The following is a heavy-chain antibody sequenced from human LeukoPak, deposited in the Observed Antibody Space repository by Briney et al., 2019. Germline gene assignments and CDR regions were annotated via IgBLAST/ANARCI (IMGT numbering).Heavy chain of an antibody. D-gene: IGHD2-2*01. J-gene: IGHJ4*02. CDR3: ARGTRPFFDY. CDR2: ISYDGSNK. CDR1: GFTFSSYA. V-gene: IGHV3-30*04. Sequence: TGGSLRLSCAASGFTFSSYAMHWVRQAPGKGLEWVAVISYDGSNKYYADSVKGRFTISRDNSKNTLYLQMNSLRAEDTAVYYCARGTRPFFDYWGQGTLVTVSS.